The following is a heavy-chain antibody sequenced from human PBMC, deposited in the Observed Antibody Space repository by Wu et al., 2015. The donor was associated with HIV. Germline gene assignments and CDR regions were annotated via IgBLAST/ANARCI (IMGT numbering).Heavy chain of an antibody. D-gene: IGHD1-26*01. Sequence: QVQLQQWGAGLLKPSETLSLTCGVNGGSFSGHHWSWIRQSPGKGLEWIGEVNHSGTPTYKASLESRVTISLDTSKGQFSLKLKSVTAADTAIYYCARFQYHLLRRHDYLDVRGNGSAVTVSS. CDR1: GGSFSGHH. V-gene: IGHV4-34*01. CDR2: VNHSGTP. CDR3: ARFQYHLLRRHDYLDV. J-gene: IGHJ6*03.